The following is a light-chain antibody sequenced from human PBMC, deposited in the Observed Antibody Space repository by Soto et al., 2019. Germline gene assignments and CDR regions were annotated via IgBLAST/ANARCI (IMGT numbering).Light chain of an antibody. Sequence: EIVLTQSPGTLALSPGERVTLSCRASQSIDSKYFSWYQQKPGQAPRLLIYVGSRRATGVPDRFSGAGSGTDFTLTISRLEPEDFAVFYCQQYAFSPRTFGQGTRLQIK. CDR1: QSIDSKY. CDR2: VGS. J-gene: IGKJ5*01. CDR3: QQYAFSPRT. V-gene: IGKV3-20*01.